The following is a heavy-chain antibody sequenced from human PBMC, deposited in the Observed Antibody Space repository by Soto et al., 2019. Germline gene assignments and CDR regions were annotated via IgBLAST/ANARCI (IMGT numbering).Heavy chain of an antibody. J-gene: IGHJ4*02. CDR2: ISGSGGST. CDR3: AKGPESSSGWYK. CDR1: GFTFSSYA. V-gene: IGHV3-23*01. D-gene: IGHD6-19*01. Sequence: HPGGSLRLSCAASGFTFSSYAMSWVRQAPGKGLEWVSAISGSGGSTYYADSVKGRFTISRDNSKNTLYLQMNSLRAEDTAVYYCAKGPESSSGWYKWGQGTLVTVSS.